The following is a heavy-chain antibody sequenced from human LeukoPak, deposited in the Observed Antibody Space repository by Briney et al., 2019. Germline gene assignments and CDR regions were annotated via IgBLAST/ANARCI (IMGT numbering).Heavy chain of an antibody. V-gene: IGHV4-59*01. J-gene: IGHJ3*02. CDR3: AGAYSHPNDAFDI. Sequence: SETLSLTCTVSGGSISNYYWSWIRQPPGKGLEWVGYIYYSGSTNYNPSLKSRVTISVDTSKNQFSLKLSSVTAADTAVYYCAGAYSHPNDAFDIWGQGTIVTVSS. CDR1: GGSISNYY. D-gene: IGHD5-18*01. CDR2: IYYSGST.